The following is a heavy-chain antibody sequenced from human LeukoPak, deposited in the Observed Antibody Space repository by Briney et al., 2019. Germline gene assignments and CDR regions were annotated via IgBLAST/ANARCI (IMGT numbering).Heavy chain of an antibody. J-gene: IGHJ5*02. V-gene: IGHV1-69*05. D-gene: IGHD3-22*01. CDR2: IIPIFGTA. Sequence: ASVKVSCKASGGTFSSYAISWVRRAPGQGLEWMGRIIPIFGTANYAQKFQGRVTITTVESTSTAYMELSSLRSEDTAVYYCARSSYYYDSSGYYTNWFDPWGQGTLVTVSS. CDR1: GGTFSSYA. CDR3: ARSSYYYDSSGYYTNWFDP.